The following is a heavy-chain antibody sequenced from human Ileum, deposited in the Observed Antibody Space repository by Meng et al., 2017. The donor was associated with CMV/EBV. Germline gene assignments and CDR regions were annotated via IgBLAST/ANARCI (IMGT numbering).Heavy chain of an antibody. CDR3: ARTAKARTSYYDTYDY. D-gene: IGHD3-16*01. J-gene: IGHJ4*02. Sequence: QITLKESGPTLVKPTQTLTLTCTFSGFSFSARGVGVGWIRQPPGKALELVALIYWDDDRRYSPSLKSRLSITKDSSRNQVVLTMTNMDPVDTATYFCARTAKARTSYYDTYDYWGQGTLVTVSS. V-gene: IGHV2-5*02. CDR2: IYWDDDR. CDR1: GFSFSARGVG.